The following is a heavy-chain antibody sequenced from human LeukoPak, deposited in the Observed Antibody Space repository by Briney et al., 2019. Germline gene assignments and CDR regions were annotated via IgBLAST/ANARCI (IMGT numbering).Heavy chain of an antibody. CDR2: ISSSSSYI. V-gene: IGHV3-21*01. CDR1: GFTFSSYS. CDR3: ARGDYDILTGNSWFDP. Sequence: GGSLRLSCAASGFTFSSYSMNWVRQAPGKGLEWVSSISSSSSYIYYADSVKGRFTISRDNAKNSLYLQMNSLRAEDTAVYYCARGDYDILTGNSWFDPWGQGTLVTVSS. D-gene: IGHD3-9*01. J-gene: IGHJ5*02.